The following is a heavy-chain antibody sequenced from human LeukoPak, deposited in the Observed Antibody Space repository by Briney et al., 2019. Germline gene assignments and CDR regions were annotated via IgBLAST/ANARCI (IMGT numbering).Heavy chain of an antibody. CDR1: GFTFSSYA. Sequence: GGSLRLSCAASGFTFSSYAMSWVRQAPGKGLEWVSATSGSGGSTYYADSVKGRFTISRDNSKNTLYLQMNSLRAEDTAVYYCASSMIVVVITTEDYWGQGTLVTVSS. CDR3: ASSMIVVVITTEDY. V-gene: IGHV3-23*01. J-gene: IGHJ4*02. CDR2: TSGSGGST. D-gene: IGHD3-22*01.